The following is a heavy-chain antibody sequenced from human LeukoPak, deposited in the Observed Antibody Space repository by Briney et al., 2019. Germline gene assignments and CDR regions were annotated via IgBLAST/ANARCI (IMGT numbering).Heavy chain of an antibody. CDR1: GFTFSSYW. CDR2: INQDGSEK. D-gene: IGHD3-10*01. J-gene: IGHJ4*02. Sequence: PGGSLRLSCVASGFTFSSYWMSWVRQAPGKGLEWVANINQDGSEKYDVDSAKGRFTISRDNAKNSLYLQMNSLRAEDTAVYYCARDYQLTRFDYWGQGTLVTVSS. CDR3: ARDYQLTRFDY. V-gene: IGHV3-7*01.